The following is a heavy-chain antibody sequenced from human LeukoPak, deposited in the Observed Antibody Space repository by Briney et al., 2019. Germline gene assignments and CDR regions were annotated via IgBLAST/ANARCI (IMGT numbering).Heavy chain of an antibody. V-gene: IGHV4-34*01. CDR2: INHSGST. D-gene: IGHD4-23*01. J-gene: IGHJ4*02. CDR3: ARGRMTTVVHFDY. CDR1: GGSLISYA. Sequence: SETLSLTCTASGGSLISYAWSWIRQPPGKGLEWIGEINHSGSTNYNPSLKSRVTISVDTSKNQFSLKLSSVTAADTAVYYCARGRMTTVVHFDYWGQGTLVTVSS.